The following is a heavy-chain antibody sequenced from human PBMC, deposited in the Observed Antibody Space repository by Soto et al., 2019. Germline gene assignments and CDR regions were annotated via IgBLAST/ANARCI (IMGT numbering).Heavy chain of an antibody. D-gene: IGHD6-19*01. Sequence: KFQGRVTITRDTSASTAYMELSSLRSEDTAVYYCARPGTDSSGWYTRPLGYWGQGTLVTVSS. CDR3: ARPGTDSSGWYTRPLGY. J-gene: IGHJ4*02. V-gene: IGHV1-3*01.